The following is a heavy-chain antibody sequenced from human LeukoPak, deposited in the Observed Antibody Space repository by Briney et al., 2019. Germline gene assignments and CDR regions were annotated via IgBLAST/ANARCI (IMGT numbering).Heavy chain of an antibody. CDR1: GFTFSIYI. J-gene: IGHJ4*02. Sequence: PGGSLRLSCAASGFTFSIYIMGWVRQAPGKGLEWVSVISGSGVTTYYADSVKGRFTISRDNSKNTLYLQMNSLRAEDTAVYYCAKDPGYGDYDYYFDYWGQGTLVTVSS. V-gene: IGHV3-23*01. D-gene: IGHD4-17*01. CDR3: AKDPGYGDYDYYFDY. CDR2: ISGSGVTT.